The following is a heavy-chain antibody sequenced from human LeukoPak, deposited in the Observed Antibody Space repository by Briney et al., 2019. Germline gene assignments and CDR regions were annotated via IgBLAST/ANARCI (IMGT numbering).Heavy chain of an antibody. CDR1: GYTFTSYD. CDR2: MNPNSGNT. V-gene: IGHV1-8*03. J-gene: IGHJ5*02. Sequence: GASVKVSCKASGYTFTSYDINWVRQATGQGLEWMGWMNPNSGNTGYAQKFQGRITITRNTSISTAYMELSSLRSEDTAVYYCARGRTAHYDFWTPFDPWGQGTLVTVSS. D-gene: IGHD3-3*01. CDR3: ARGRTAHYDFWTPFDP.